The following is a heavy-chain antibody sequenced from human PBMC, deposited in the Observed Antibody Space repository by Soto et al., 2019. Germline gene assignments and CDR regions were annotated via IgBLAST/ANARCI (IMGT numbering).Heavy chain of an antibody. V-gene: IGHV3-48*03. D-gene: IGHD3-3*02. CDR2: ISLSGSTI. CDR1: GFAFSNYE. J-gene: IGHJ4*02. Sequence: PGGSLRLSCAASGFAFSNYEMNWVRQAPGKGLEWVSYISLSGSTIYYADSVKGRFTISRDDAKNSLYLQMDSLRADDTAVYYCARESFSASPNFFAYWGQGTLVTVSS. CDR3: ARESFSASPNFFAY.